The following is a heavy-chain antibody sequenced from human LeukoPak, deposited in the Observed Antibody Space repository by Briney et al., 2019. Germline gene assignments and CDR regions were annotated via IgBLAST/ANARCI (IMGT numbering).Heavy chain of an antibody. V-gene: IGHV3-23*01. CDR2: ISGSGGST. Sequence: PGGSLRLSCEASGFTLSNYAMSWLRQAPGKGLEWVSAISGSGGSTYYADSVKGRFTISRDNSKNTLYLQMNSLRAEDTAVYYCAKADKSGSYSYYFDYWGQGTLVTVSS. CDR3: AKADKSGSYSYYFDY. CDR1: GFTLSNYA. J-gene: IGHJ4*02. D-gene: IGHD1-26*01.